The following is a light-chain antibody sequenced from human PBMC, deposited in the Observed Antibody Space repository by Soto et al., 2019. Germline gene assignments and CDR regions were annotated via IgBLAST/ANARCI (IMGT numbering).Light chain of an antibody. Sequence: EIVMTQSPATLSVSPGERATLSCRTSQSVSSTLAWYQQKPGQAPRLLIYAASTRATGIPARFSGSGSGTEFTLTISRLQSEDFAVYYCQQYNNWPRTFGQGTKVEIK. CDR2: AAS. CDR1: QSVSST. J-gene: IGKJ1*01. V-gene: IGKV3-15*01. CDR3: QQYNNWPRT.